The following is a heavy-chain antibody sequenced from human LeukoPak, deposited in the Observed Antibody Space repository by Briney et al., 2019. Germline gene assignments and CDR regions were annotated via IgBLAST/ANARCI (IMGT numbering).Heavy chain of an antibody. D-gene: IGHD1-26*01. V-gene: IGHV4-4*07. Sequence: SETLSLTCTVSGGSISSYYWSWIRQPAGKGLEWIGRIYTSGSTNYNPSLKSRVAISVDTSKNHFSLKLSSVTVADTAVYYCARHVPKTTVGAFDYWGQGTLVTVSS. CDR1: GGSISSYY. CDR2: IYTSGST. J-gene: IGHJ4*02. CDR3: ARHVPKTTVGAFDY.